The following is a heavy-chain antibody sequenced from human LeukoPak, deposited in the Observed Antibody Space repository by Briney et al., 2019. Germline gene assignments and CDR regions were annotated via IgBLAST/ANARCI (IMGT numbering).Heavy chain of an antibody. Sequence: ASVKVSCKASGYIFTGYYIHWVRQAPGQGLEWMGWINPNSGDTCYAQKFQGRVTMTGDTSITTAYMELSSLRYDDTAVYFCARGFTIFGVVDYWGQGTLVTVSS. CDR1: GYIFTGYY. J-gene: IGHJ4*02. V-gene: IGHV1-2*02. D-gene: IGHD3-3*01. CDR3: ARGFTIFGVVDY. CDR2: INPNSGDT.